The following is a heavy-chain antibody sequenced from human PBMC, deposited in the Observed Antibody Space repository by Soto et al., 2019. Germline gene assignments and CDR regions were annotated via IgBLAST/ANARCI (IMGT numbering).Heavy chain of an antibody. J-gene: IGHJ4*02. CDR1: GFTFSDYA. Sequence: EVQLLDSGGGLVQPGGSLRLSCAASGFTFSDYAMSWVRQAPGKGLEWVSGISGSGRRTDQADSVKGRFTISRDNSKNTLYLQMNSLRAEDTAVYYCAKCAGDTATSCYRGIDYWGRGTLVTVSS. D-gene: IGHD2-2*02. CDR2: ISGSGRRT. CDR3: AKCAGDTATSCYRGIDY. V-gene: IGHV3-23*01.